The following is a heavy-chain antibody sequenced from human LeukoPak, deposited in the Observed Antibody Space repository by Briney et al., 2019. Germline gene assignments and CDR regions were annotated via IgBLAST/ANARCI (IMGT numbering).Heavy chain of an antibody. D-gene: IGHD3-22*01. CDR3: ARATYEDFDS. CDR2: IYTSGST. J-gene: IGHJ4*02. V-gene: IGHV4-61*02. CDR1: GGSISSGNYY. Sequence: SQILSLTCTVSGGSISSGNYYWSWIRQPAGKGLEWVGRIYTSGSTNYNPSLKSRVTISVDTSKSQFSLKLSSVIAADTAVYYCARATYEDFDSWGQGTLVTVSS.